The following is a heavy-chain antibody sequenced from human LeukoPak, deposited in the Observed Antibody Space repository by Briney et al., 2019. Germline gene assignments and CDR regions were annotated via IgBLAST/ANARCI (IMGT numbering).Heavy chain of an antibody. CDR1: GFTFDDYA. J-gene: IGHJ4*02. CDR2: ISWDGGST. Sequence: GGSLRLSFAASGFTFDDYAMHWVRQAPGKGLEWVSLISWDGGSTYYADSVKGRFTISRDNSKNSLYLQMNSLRAEDTALYYCAKEGGTAMVTLDYWGQGTLVTVSS. V-gene: IGHV3-43D*04. CDR3: AKEGGTAMVTLDY. D-gene: IGHD5-18*01.